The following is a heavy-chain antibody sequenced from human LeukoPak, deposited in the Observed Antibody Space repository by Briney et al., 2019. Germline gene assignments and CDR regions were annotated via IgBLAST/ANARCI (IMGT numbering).Heavy chain of an antibody. V-gene: IGHV3-11*04. Sequence: AGGSLRLSCAASGFTFSDFYMGWIRQAPGKGLEWVSYISSSGSSIYYADSVKGRFTISRDNAKNSLYLQMNSLRAEDTAVYYCARDLGYSSGPNYWGQGTRVTVSS. D-gene: IGHD6-19*01. CDR2: ISSSGSSI. J-gene: IGHJ4*02. CDR3: ARDLGYSSGPNY. CDR1: GFTFSDFY.